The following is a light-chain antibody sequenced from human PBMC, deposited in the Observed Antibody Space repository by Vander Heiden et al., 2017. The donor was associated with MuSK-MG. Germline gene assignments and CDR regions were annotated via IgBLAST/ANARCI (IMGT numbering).Light chain of an antibody. CDR3: QQYNTDSPYT. V-gene: IGKV1-5*01. CDR1: EGIGHW. Sequence: DIQMTQSPSTLSASVGDRVTLTCRASEGIGHWLAWYQQKPGKAPKLLIYDVSTLESGVPSRFSGSGSQTEFTLTISSLQPGDFATYYCQQYNTDSPYTFGQGTKLXI. CDR2: DVS. J-gene: IGKJ2*01.